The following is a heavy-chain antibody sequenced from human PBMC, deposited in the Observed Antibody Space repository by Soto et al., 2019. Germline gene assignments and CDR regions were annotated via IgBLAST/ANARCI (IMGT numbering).Heavy chain of an antibody. CDR1: GFTFDDYA. J-gene: IGHJ4*02. D-gene: IGHD1-26*01. Sequence: GGSLRLSCAASGFTFDDYAMHWVRQAPGKGLEWVSGISWNSGSIGYADSVKGRFTISRDNAKNSLYLQMNGLRAEDTAMYYCAKKLYSGTYYELESWGPGTPVTVSS. CDR2: ISWNSGSI. CDR3: AKKLYSGTYYELES. V-gene: IGHV3-9*01.